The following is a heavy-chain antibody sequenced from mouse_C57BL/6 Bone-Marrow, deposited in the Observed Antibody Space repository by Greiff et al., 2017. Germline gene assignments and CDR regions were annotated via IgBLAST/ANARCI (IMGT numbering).Heavy chain of an antibody. V-gene: IGHV5-6*01. CDR2: ISSGGSYT. CDR3: ARHYYGSSSFAY. CDR1: GFTFSSYG. J-gene: IGHJ3*01. D-gene: IGHD1-1*01. Sequence: EVKLMESGGDLVKPGGSLKLSCAASGFTFSSYGMSWVRQTPDKRLEWVATISSGGSYTYYPDSVKGRFTISRDNAKNTLYLQMSSLKSEDTAMYYCARHYYGSSSFAYWGQGTLGTVTA.